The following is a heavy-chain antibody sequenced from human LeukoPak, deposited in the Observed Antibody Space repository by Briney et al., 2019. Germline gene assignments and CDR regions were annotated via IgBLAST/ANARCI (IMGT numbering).Heavy chain of an antibody. V-gene: IGHV2-5*01. CDR2: IYWNDDE. D-gene: IGHD5-12*01. J-gene: IGHJ4*02. CDR1: GFSLSTSGVG. CDR3: AHSRSLDSGYRSGVFDY. Sequence: KESGPTLVNPTQTLTLTCTFSGFSLSTSGVGVGWIRQPPGKALEWLALIYWNDDERYSPSLKSRLTITKDTSKNQVVLTMTNMDPVDTATYYCAHSRSLDSGYRSGVFDYWGQGTLVTVSS.